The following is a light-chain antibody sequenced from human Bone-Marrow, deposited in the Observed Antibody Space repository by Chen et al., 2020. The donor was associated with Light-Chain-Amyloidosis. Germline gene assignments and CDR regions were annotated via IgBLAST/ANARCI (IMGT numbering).Light chain of an antibody. Sequence: EIVLTQSPGTLSLSPGEGANLSCRASQTISSNYLTWYQQKFGQAPRLLIYGSSSRATVIPYRFTGSGSGTDFTLTINRLEPEDFAMYYCQQYGTSPLTFGGGTKVELK. CDR3: QQYGTSPLT. V-gene: IGKV3-20*01. CDR2: GSS. J-gene: IGKJ4*01. CDR1: QTISSNY.